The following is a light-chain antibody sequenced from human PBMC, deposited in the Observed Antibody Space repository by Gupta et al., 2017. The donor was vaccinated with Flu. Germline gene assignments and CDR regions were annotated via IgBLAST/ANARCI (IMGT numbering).Light chain of an antibody. Sequence: QSVLTQPPSASGTPGQRVTISCSGSSSNIGSNYVYWYQQLPGTAPKRLIDSNNQRPSGVPDRFAGSKSGTSALRAIRGLRSEDEAEDDCAAWDDSLSGPVFGGGTKLTV. CDR3: AAWDDSLSGPV. CDR2: SNN. CDR1: SSNIGSNY. J-gene: IGLJ2*01. V-gene: IGLV1-47*01.